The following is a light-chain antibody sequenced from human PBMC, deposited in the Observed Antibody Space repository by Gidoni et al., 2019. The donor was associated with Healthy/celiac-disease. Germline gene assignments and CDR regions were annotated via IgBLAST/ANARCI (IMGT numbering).Light chain of an antibody. Sequence: ASQLTQSPSSLSASVGDRVTITCRASQGISSALAWYQQKPGKAPKLLIYDASSLESGVPSRFSGSGSGTYFTLTISSLQPEDFATYYCQQFNSYPVTFGQXTKLEIK. CDR2: DAS. J-gene: IGKJ2*01. CDR1: QGISSA. CDR3: QQFNSYPVT. V-gene: IGKV1-13*02.